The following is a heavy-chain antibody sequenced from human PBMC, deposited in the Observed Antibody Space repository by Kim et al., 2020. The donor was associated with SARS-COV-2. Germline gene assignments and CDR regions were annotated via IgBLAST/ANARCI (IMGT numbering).Heavy chain of an antibody. D-gene: IGHD4-17*01. Sequence: GGSLRLSCAASVFTFSSYSMNWVRQAPGKGLEWVASISSTGNYKYYADSVKGRLTISRDNAKSSLYLQMNSLRADDTAVYFCARDNHYGDARRYGMDVWGRGTTVTVSS. CDR3: ARDNHYGDARRYGMDV. CDR1: VFTFSSYS. V-gene: IGHV3-21*01. CDR2: ISSTGNYK. J-gene: IGHJ6*02.